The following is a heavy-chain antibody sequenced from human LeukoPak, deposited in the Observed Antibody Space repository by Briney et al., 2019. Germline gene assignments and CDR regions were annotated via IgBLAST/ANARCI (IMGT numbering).Heavy chain of an antibody. CDR3: TRDPRGYCSGGSCYSYYFDY. CDR2: INQDGSEK. CDR1: GFTFDDYW. Sequence: GGSLRLSCGASGFTFDDYWMSWVRQAPGQGLEWVANINQDGSEKYYLDSAKGRFTISRDNARNSLYLQMNSLKTEDTAVYYCTRDPRGYCSGGSCYSYYFDYWGQGTLVTVSS. D-gene: IGHD2-15*01. V-gene: IGHV3-7*03. J-gene: IGHJ4*02.